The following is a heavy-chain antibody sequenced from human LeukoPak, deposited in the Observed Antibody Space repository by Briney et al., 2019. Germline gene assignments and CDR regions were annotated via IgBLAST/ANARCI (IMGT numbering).Heavy chain of an antibody. V-gene: IGHV3-30-3*01. Sequence: PGRSLRLSCAGSGFTLSSYAMHWVRQAPGKGLEWVAVISYDGSNKYYADSVKGRFTISRDNSKNTLYLQMNSLRAEDTAVYYCARGAVPVAIDSYFDYWGQGTLVTVSS. CDR1: GFTLSSYA. CDR3: ARGAVPVAIDSYFDY. J-gene: IGHJ4*02. D-gene: IGHD2-2*02. CDR2: ISYDGSNK.